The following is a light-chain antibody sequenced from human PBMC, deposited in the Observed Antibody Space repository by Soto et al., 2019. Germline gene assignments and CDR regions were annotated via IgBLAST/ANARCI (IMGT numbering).Light chain of an antibody. V-gene: IGKV3-11*01. CDR2: DAS. Sequence: EIVLTQSPATLSLSPGERATLSCRASQSVSSYFAWYQQKPGQAPRLLIYDASNRATGIPARFSGSGSGTAFPLTNSSLEPADFAVYYCQQPSNWPPLTFGGGTQVEIK. CDR1: QSVSSY. J-gene: IGKJ4*01. CDR3: QQPSNWPPLT.